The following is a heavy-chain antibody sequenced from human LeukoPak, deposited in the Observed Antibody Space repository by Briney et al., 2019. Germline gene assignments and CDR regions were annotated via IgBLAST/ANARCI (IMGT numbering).Heavy chain of an antibody. CDR1: GYSFTTQY. J-gene: IGHJ3*01. CDR2: IDPSGGTT. Sequence: ASVKVSCRASGYSFTTQYMHWVRQASGQPPEWMGAIDPSGGTTRYAQKFQGRVTMTRDTSTSTVHMELSRLRYDDTAVYYCARDRARVGTKDVAFDVWGQGTMVIVSS. D-gene: IGHD3-10*01. CDR3: ARDRARVGTKDVAFDV. V-gene: IGHV1-46*01.